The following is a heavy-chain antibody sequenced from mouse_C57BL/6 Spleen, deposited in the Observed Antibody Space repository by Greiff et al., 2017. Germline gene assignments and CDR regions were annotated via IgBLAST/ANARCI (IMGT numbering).Heavy chain of an antibody. J-gene: IGHJ2*01. Sequence: EVQLVESGGGLVKPGGSLTLSCAASGFTFSDYGMHWVRQAPEKGLEWVAYISSGSSTIYYADTVKGRFTISRDNAKNTLFLQMTSLRSEDTAMYYCARDYYGSSQVPFGYWGQGTTLTVSS. CDR2: ISSGSSTI. CDR3: ARDYYGSSQVPFGY. D-gene: IGHD1-1*01. CDR1: GFTFSDYG. V-gene: IGHV5-17*01.